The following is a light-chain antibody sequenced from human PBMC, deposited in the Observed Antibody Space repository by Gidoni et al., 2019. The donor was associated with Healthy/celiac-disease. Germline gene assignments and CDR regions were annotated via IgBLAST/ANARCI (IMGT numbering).Light chain of an antibody. J-gene: IGKJ2*01. CDR3: QQYDNPHT. Sequence: DIQMTQSPSSLSASVGDRVTITCQASQDISNYLNWYQQKPGKAPKLLIYDASNLETGVPSRFSGSGSGTDFTFSISSLQPEDIATYYCQQYDNPHTFGQXAKLEIK. CDR2: DAS. CDR1: QDISNY. V-gene: IGKV1-33*01.